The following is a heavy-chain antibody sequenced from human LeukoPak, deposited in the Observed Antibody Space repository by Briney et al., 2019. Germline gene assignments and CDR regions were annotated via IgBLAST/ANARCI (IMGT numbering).Heavy chain of an antibody. D-gene: IGHD6-13*01. CDR3: ARSLEAAALWIDVDV. CDR1: GYSFSTYW. CDR2: IYPGVSDT. J-gene: IGHJ3*01. Sequence: GASLKISGKGFGYSFSTYWIGWWRQMPDKGLEWMGIIYPGVSDTRYNPSFQGQVTISADRSLSHAYLQCSSLRDSDTAIYYCARSLEAAALWIDVDVRGQGAVVT. V-gene: IGHV5-51*01.